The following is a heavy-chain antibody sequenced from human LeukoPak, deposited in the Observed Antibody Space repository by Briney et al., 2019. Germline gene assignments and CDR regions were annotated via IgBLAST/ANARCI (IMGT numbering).Heavy chain of an antibody. V-gene: IGHV4-61*02. CDR3: AREKGDFWSGYYIDY. D-gene: IGHD3-3*01. CDR2: IYTSGST. J-gene: IGHJ4*02. Sequence: SQTLPLTCTVSGGSISSGSYYWSWIRQPAGKGLEWIGRIYTSGSTNYNPSLKSRVTISVDTSKNQFSLKLSSVTAADTAVYYCAREKGDFWSGYYIDYWGQGTLVTVSS. CDR1: GGSISSGSYY.